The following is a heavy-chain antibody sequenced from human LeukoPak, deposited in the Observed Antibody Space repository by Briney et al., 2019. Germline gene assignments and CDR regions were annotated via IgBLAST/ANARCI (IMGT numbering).Heavy chain of an antibody. CDR2: IYYSGST. J-gene: IGHJ4*02. Sequence: SETLSLTCTVSGGSISSSSYYWGWIRQPPGKGLEWIGSIYYSGSTYYNPSLKSRVTISVDTSKNQFSLKLSSVTAADTAVYYCASRGYSYGGTFDYWGQGTLVSVSS. CDR1: GGSISSSSYY. V-gene: IGHV4-39*07. D-gene: IGHD5-18*01. CDR3: ASRGYSYGGTFDY.